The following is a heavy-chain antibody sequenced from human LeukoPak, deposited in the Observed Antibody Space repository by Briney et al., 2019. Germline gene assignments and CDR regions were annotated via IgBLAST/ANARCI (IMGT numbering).Heavy chain of an antibody. V-gene: IGHV4-4*07. CDR3: ARVVVVPAAIWSYYKDV. D-gene: IGHD2-2*01. J-gene: IGHJ6*03. Sequence: SETLSLTCTVSGGSISSYYWSWIRQPAGKGLEWIGRIYTSGSTNYNPSLKSRVTMSVDTSKNQFSLKLSSVTAADTAVYYCARVVVVPAAIWSYYKDVWGKGTTVTVSS. CDR1: GGSISSYY. CDR2: IYTSGST.